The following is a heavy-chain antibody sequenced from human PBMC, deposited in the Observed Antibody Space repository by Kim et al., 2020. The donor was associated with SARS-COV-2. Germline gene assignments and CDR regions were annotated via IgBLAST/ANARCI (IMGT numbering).Heavy chain of an antibody. J-gene: IGHJ4*02. V-gene: IGHV3-30*04. CDR3: ARETVYDH. Sequence: GGSLRLSCAASGFTFSSYAMHWVRQAPGKGLEWVAVISYDGSNKYYADSVKGRFTISRDNSKNTLYLQMNSLRAEDTAVYYCARETVYDHWGQGTLVTVSS. D-gene: IGHD3-3*01. CDR1: GFTFSSYA. CDR2: ISYDGSNK.